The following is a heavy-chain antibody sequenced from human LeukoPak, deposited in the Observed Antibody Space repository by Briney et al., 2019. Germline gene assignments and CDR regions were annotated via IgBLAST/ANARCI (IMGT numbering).Heavy chain of an antibody. V-gene: IGHV3-53*01. J-gene: IGHJ4*02. CDR1: GFTVSNKY. Sequence: GGSLRLSCAASGFTVSNKYMTWVRQAPGKGLEWVSLIYSDGRTYYADSVKGRCTISRDNSKNTLYLQMNSLRAEDTAVYYCARRAGGYSHPYDYWGQGTLVTVSS. D-gene: IGHD4-23*01. CDR2: IYSDGRT. CDR3: ARRAGGYSHPYDY.